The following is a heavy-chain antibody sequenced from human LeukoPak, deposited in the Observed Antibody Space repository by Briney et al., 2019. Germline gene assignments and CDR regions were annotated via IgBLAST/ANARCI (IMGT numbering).Heavy chain of an antibody. Sequence: SETLSLTCTVSGGSISSSSYYWGWIRQPPGKGLEWIGSIYYSGSTYYNPSLKSRVTISVDTSKNQFSLKLSSVTAADTAVYYCARDARVAAASNWFDPWGQGTLVTVSS. CDR1: GGSISSSSYY. J-gene: IGHJ5*02. D-gene: IGHD6-13*01. V-gene: IGHV4-39*07. CDR3: ARDARVAAASNWFDP. CDR2: IYYSGST.